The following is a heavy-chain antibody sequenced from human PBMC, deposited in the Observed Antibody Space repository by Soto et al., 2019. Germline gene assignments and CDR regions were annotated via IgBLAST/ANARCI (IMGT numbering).Heavy chain of an antibody. D-gene: IGHD2-15*01. Sequence: GGSQRLSCRASGFKFGSYGVNWVRQEPGKGLEWVSYISRSSGATYYADSVKGRFTISRDNAKNSLYLQMSSLRAEDTAVYYCARLATGSIEYWFDPWGQGTLVTVSS. J-gene: IGHJ5*02. CDR1: GFKFGSYG. V-gene: IGHV3-48*01. CDR3: ARLATGSIEYWFDP. CDR2: ISRSSGAT.